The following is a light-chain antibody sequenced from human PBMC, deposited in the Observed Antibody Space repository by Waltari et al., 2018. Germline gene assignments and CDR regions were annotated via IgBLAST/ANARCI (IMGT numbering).Light chain of an antibody. V-gene: IGLV2-14*01. CDR1: DNAIATSNY. CDR3: SSYTTRGTVV. CDR2: DVT. Sequence: QSALTQPASMSGSPGQSITISCHGTDNAIATSNYVSWYHQHPGKVPKLIIYDVTLRPSGVSYRFSGSKSGNTASLSISALQAEDEAGYYCSSYTTRGTVVFGGGTTLTV. J-gene: IGLJ2*01.